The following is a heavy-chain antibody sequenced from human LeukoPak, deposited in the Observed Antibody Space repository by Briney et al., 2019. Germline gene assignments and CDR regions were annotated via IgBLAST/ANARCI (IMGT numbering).Heavy chain of an antibody. CDR1: GYTFSDYY. CDR2: INPNSGGT. V-gene: IGHV1-2*02. D-gene: IGHD6-19*01. J-gene: IGHJ5*02. Sequence: GASVKVSCKASGYTFSDYYLHWLRQAPGQGLEWMGWINPNSGGTNYAQKFQGRVTMTRDTSISTAYMELSRLRSDDTAVYYCARDRGESSGWNWFDPWGQGTLVTVSS. CDR3: ARDRGESSGWNWFDP.